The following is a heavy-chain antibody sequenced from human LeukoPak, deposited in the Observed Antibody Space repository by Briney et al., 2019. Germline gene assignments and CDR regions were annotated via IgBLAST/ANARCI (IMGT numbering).Heavy chain of an antibody. CDR2: FGGSEDTA. D-gene: IGHD6-19*01. V-gene: IGHV3-23*01. Sequence: GGSLRLSCAASGFNITSQAMSWVRQAPGQGLEWVSVFGGSEDTAHYADSVRGRFTISRDTSKNILYLQMNGLRVDDTAVYYCAKDRALVAVAGTFDYWGQGTLVTVSS. CDR3: AKDRALVAVAGTFDY. J-gene: IGHJ4*02. CDR1: GFNITSQA.